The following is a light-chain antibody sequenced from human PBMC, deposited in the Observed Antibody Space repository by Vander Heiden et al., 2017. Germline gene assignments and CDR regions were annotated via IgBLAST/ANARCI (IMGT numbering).Light chain of an antibody. Sequence: DIQMTQSPSTLSASVGDRVTITCRASQSISSWLAWYQQKSGKAPKLLIYKASSLESGVPSRFSGSGSGTEFTLTISSLQPDDFATYYCQQYNSIRGTFGQGTKVEIK. CDR2: KAS. V-gene: IGKV1-5*03. CDR1: QSISSW. J-gene: IGKJ1*01. CDR3: QQYNSIRGT.